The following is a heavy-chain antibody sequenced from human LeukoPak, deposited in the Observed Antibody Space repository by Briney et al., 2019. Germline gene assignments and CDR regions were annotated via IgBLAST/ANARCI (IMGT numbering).Heavy chain of an antibody. CDR2: NNPNSGGT. CDR3: ARGELVGLGATSAGWFDP. Sequence: ASVQVSCKASGYTFTGYYMQLVRQAPGQGLEWMGRNNPNSGGTNSAQKFQGRVTMTRDTSISTAYMELSRLTSDDTAVYYCARGELVGLGATSAGWFDPWGQGTLVTVSS. CDR1: GYTFTGYY. D-gene: IGHD1-26*01. V-gene: IGHV1-2*06. J-gene: IGHJ5*02.